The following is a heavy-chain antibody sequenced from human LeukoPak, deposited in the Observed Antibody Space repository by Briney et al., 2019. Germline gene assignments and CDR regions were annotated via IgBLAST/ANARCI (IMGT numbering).Heavy chain of an antibody. CDR2: LDPSDSYT. Sequence: GESLKISCKGSGYSFTNYWITWVRQMPGKGLEWWGRLDPSDSYTNYSPSFQGHVTISADKSITIGYLQWSSLKASDTGMYYCARTRGYSYGPPFDFWGQGTLVTVSS. J-gene: IGHJ4*02. CDR1: GYSFTNYW. V-gene: IGHV5-10-1*01. CDR3: ARTRGYSYGPPFDF. D-gene: IGHD5-18*01.